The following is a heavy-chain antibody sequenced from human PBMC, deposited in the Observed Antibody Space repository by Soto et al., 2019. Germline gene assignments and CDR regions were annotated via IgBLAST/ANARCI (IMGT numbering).Heavy chain of an antibody. CDR2: IDPSDSYT. D-gene: IGHD2-15*01. CDR3: AAGLYCSGGSCYYSYGMDV. CDR1: GDSFTSYG. Sequence: PGESLKISCKGSGDSFTSYGISWVRQMPGKGLEWRGRIDPSDSYTNYSPSFQGHVTISADKSISTAYLQWSSLKASATAMYSCAAGLYCSGGSCYYSYGMDVWGQGTTVTVSS. V-gene: IGHV5-10-1*01. J-gene: IGHJ6*02.